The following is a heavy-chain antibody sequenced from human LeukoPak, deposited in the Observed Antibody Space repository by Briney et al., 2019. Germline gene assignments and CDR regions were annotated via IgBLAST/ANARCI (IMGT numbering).Heavy chain of an antibody. CDR2: IDISGGST. D-gene: IGHD1-1*01. CDR1: GFAFSSHA. Sequence: GGSLRLPCAASGFAFSSHAMCWVRQAPGKGLEWVSSIDISGGSTYYADSAEGRFTISRDNSKNTLYLQMNGLRVEDTALYYCANEVRPNDYWGQGTLVTVSS. J-gene: IGHJ4*02. V-gene: IGHV3-23*01. CDR3: ANEVRPNDY.